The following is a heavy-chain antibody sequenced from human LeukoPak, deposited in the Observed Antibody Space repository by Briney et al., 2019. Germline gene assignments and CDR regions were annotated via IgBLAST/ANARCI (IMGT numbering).Heavy chain of an antibody. D-gene: IGHD5-18*01. CDR3: AKDPRDHSYGWNWRYFDY. J-gene: IGHJ4*02. CDR2: IRYDGSNR. Sequence: GGSLRLSCAASGFTFSSYGMHWVRQAPGKGLEWVAFIRYDGSNRYYADSVKGRFTISRDNSKNTLYLQMKSLRAEDTAVYYCAKDPRDHSYGWNWRYFDYWGQGTLVTVSA. CDR1: GFTFSSYG. V-gene: IGHV3-30*02.